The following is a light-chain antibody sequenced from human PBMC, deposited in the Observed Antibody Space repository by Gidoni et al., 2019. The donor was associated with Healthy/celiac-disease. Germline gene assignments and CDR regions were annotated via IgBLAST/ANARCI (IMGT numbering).Light chain of an antibody. V-gene: IGKV2-28*01. Sequence: DIVMTQSPLSLPVTPGEPASISCRSSQSLLHSNGYNYLDLYLQKPGQSPQLLIYLGSNRASGVPDRFICSGSGTDFTLKISRVEAEDVGVYYCMQALQTPYTFGQGTKLEIK. CDR1: QSLLHSNGYNY. CDR2: LGS. CDR3: MQALQTPYT. J-gene: IGKJ2*01.